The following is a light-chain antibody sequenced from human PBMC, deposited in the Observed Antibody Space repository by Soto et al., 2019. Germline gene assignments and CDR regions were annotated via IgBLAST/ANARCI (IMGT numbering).Light chain of an antibody. CDR1: QSISSW. V-gene: IGKV1-5*01. CDR2: DAS. J-gene: IGKJ1*01. CDR3: QQYNGYSWK. Sequence: DIQMTQSPSTLSASVGDRVTITCRASQSISSWLAWYQQKPGKAPKLLIYDASSLQSGVPSRFSGSGSVTEFTLTISSLQPDDFATYYCQQYNGYSWKFGQGTKVESK.